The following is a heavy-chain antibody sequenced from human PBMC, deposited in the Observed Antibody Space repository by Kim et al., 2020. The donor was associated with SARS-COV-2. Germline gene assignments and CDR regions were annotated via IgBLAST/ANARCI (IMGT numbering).Heavy chain of an antibody. V-gene: IGHV4-34*01. Sequence: LKSRVTISVDTSKNQFSRKLSSVTAADTAVYYCARGVYCSSTSCYGGFDYWGQGTLVTVSS. D-gene: IGHD2-2*01. CDR3: ARGVYCSSTSCYGGFDY. J-gene: IGHJ4*02.